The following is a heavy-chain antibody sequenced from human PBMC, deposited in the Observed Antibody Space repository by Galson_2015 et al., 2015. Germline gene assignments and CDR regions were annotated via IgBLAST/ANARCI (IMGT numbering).Heavy chain of an antibody. CDR3: ARDRGITTGTIDN. J-gene: IGHJ4*02. V-gene: IGHV3-33*01. CDR2: IWYDGSNE. CDR1: GFTFSSYA. Sequence: SLRLSCAASGFTFSSYAMHWVRQAPGKGLEWVAVIWYDGSNENYADSVKGRFTISRDNSKNTLYLQMNSLRVEDTAVYSCARDRGITTGTIDNWGQGTLVSVSS. D-gene: IGHD3-22*01.